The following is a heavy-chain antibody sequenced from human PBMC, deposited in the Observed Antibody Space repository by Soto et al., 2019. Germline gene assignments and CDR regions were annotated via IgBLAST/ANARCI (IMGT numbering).Heavy chain of an antibody. D-gene: IGHD4-17*01. CDR2: IGTAGDT. V-gene: IGHV3-13*01. CDR3: ARGEAGLGWYFDL. Sequence: EVQLVESGGGLVQPGGSLRLSCAASGFTFSSYEMHWVRQATGKGLEWVSAIGTAGDTYYPGSVKGRFTISRENAKNSLYLQKNSLRAGDTAVYYCARGEAGLGWYFDLWGRGTLVTVSS. J-gene: IGHJ2*01. CDR1: GFTFSSYE.